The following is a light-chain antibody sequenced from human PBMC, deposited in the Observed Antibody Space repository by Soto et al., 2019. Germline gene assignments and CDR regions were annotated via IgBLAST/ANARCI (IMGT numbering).Light chain of an antibody. CDR1: QRISSF. Sequence: DIQMTQSPSSLSASLGDRVTIACRASQRISSFLSWYQQKPGNAPKLLIYDASSLQTGVPSRFSGSGSGTDFTLTISSLQPEDFATYYCQQSDSTPWTFGQGTKLEIK. CDR3: QQSDSTPWT. CDR2: DAS. V-gene: IGKV1-39*01. J-gene: IGKJ2*02.